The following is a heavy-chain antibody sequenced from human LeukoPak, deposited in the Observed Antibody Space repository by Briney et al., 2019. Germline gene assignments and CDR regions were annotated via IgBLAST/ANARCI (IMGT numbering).Heavy chain of an antibody. CDR1: GGSFSGYY. Sequence: SETLSLTCAVYGGSFSGYYWSWIRQPPGKGLEWIGEINHGGSTNYNPSLKSRVTISVDTSKSQFSLKLSSVTAADTAVYYCAVRYGYLYFDYWGQGTLVTVSS. CDR3: AVRYGYLYFDY. CDR2: INHGGST. V-gene: IGHV4-34*01. D-gene: IGHD5-18*01. J-gene: IGHJ4*02.